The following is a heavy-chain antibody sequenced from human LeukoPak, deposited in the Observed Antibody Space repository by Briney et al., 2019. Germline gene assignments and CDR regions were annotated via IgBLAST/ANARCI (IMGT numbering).Heavy chain of an antibody. CDR1: GFTFSSYG. J-gene: IGHJ5*02. D-gene: IGHD6-13*01. CDR3: AKDIAAAPHPEWFDP. V-gene: IGHV3-23*01. Sequence: PGGSLRLSCAASGFTFSSYGMSWVRQAPGKGLEWVSAISGSGGSTYYADSVKGRFTISRDNSKNTLYLQMNSLRAEDTAVYYCAKDIAAAPHPEWFDPWGQGTLVTVSS. CDR2: ISGSGGST.